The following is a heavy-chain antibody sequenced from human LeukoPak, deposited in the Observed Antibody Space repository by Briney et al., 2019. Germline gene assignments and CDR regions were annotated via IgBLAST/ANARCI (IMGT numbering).Heavy chain of an antibody. V-gene: IGHV4-59*08. CDR3: ARHYYDRSDSYSFDY. CDR1: GGSISGYY. D-gene: IGHD3-22*01. Sequence: SETLSLTCTVSGGSISGYYWSWIRQPPGKGLEWIGYIFSSGSTNYNPPLKSRVTVSEDTSVNQFSLKLSSVTAADTAVYYCARHYYDRSDSYSFDYWGQGTLVTVSS. CDR2: IFSSGST. J-gene: IGHJ4*02.